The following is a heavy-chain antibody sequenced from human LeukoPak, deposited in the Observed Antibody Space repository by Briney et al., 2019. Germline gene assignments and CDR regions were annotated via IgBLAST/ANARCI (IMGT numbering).Heavy chain of an antibody. CDR3: AREGHFIL. CDR1: GFTFSSYG. CDR2: IKQDGSEK. D-gene: IGHD3-3*02. Sequence: PGGSLRLSCAASGFTFSSYGMHWVRQAPGKGLEWVANIKQDGSEKYYVDSVKGRFTISRDNAKNSLYLQMNSLRAEDTAVYYCAREGHFILWGQGTLVTVSS. V-gene: IGHV3-7*01. J-gene: IGHJ4*02.